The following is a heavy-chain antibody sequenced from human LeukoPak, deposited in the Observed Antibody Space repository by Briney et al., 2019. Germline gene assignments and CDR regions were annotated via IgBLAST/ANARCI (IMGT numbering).Heavy chain of an antibody. Sequence: GGSLRLSCAASGFTFSSYAMSWVRQAPGKGLEWVSAISGSGGSTYYADSVKGRFTISRDNSKNTPYLQMNSLRAEDTAVYYCAKLYNWNDQVDYWGQGTLVTVSS. V-gene: IGHV3-23*01. CDR2: ISGSGGST. CDR3: AKLYNWNDQVDY. D-gene: IGHD1-20*01. CDR1: GFTFSSYA. J-gene: IGHJ4*02.